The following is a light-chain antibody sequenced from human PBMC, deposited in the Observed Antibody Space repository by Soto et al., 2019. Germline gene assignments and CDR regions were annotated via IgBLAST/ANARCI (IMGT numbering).Light chain of an antibody. Sequence: EIVLTQSPGTLSLSPGERATLSCRASQSVSSSYLAWYQQKPGQAPRLLIYGASSRATGIPDRLSGSGSGTDFTLTISRLEPEDFEVYYCQQYSSSPYTFGQGTKVDIK. CDR3: QQYSSSPYT. CDR2: GAS. V-gene: IGKV3-20*01. J-gene: IGKJ2*01. CDR1: QSVSSSY.